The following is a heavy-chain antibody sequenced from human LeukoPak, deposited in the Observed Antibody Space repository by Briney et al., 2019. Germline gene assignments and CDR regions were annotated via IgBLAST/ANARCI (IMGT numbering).Heavy chain of an antibody. D-gene: IGHD1-26*01. V-gene: IGHV4-39*01. CDR2: IYYSGST. CDR1: GGSISSSSYS. Sequence: SETLSLTCTVSGGSISSSSYSWGWIRQPPGKGLEWIGSIYYSGSTYYNPSLKSRVTISVDTSKNQFSLKLSSVTAADTAVYYCARITLSFVGAIGYWGQGTLVTVSS. J-gene: IGHJ4*02. CDR3: ARITLSFVGAIGY.